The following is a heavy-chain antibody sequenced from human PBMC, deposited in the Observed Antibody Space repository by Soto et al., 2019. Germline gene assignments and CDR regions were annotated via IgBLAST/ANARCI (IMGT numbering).Heavy chain of an antibody. D-gene: IGHD3-16*01. Sequence: QVQLVQSGAEVKKPGASVKVSCKASGYTFTSYAMHWVRQAPGQRLEWMGWINAGNGNTKYSQKFQGRVTITRDTSASTAYMELSSLRSEDTAVYYCARPGAGRLSSYYFDYWGQGTLVTVSS. CDR2: INAGNGNT. CDR3: ARPGAGRLSSYYFDY. V-gene: IGHV1-3*01. CDR1: GYTFTSYA. J-gene: IGHJ4*02.